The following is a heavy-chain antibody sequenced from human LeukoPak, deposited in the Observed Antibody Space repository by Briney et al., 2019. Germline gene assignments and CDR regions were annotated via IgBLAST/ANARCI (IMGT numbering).Heavy chain of an antibody. D-gene: IGHD3-16*01. CDR3: AKDRGSGNYLDY. CDR1: GFTFDDYA. J-gene: IGHJ4*02. Sequence: GGSLRLSCAASGFTFDDYAMHWVRQAPGKGLELVSLITWDGGSTYYADSEKGRFTISRDNSKNSLYLQLNSLRAEATALYYCAKDRGSGNYLDYWGQGTLATVSS. V-gene: IGHV3-43D*03. CDR2: ITWDGGST.